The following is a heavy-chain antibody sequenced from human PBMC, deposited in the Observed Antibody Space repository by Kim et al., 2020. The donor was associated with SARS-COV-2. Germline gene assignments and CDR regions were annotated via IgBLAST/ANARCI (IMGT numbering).Heavy chain of an antibody. J-gene: IGHJ4*02. V-gene: IGHV3-23*01. D-gene: IGHD7-27*01. Sequence: GSTYYADSVKGRFTISRDNSKNTLYLQMNSLRAEDTAVYYCAKAAGDSDYWGQGTLVTVSS. CDR2: GST. CDR3: AKAAGDSDY.